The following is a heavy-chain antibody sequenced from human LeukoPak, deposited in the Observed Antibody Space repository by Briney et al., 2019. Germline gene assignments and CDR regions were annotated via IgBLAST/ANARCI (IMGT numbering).Heavy chain of an antibody. CDR1: GGSVSSGNFY. J-gene: IGHJ5*02. CDR2: IFYLGST. D-gene: IGHD6-6*01. Sequence: SQTLSLTCTVSGGSVSSGNFYWSWIRQPPGKGLEWIGHIFYLGSTYYNLSLKSRVTMSVDTSKNQFSLILRSVTAADTAVYYCARKYPDHWFDPWGQGTLVTVSS. V-gene: IGHV4-30-4*01. CDR3: ARKYPDHWFDP.